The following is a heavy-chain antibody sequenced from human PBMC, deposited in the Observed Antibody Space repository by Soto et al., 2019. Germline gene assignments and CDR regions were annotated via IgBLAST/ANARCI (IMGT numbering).Heavy chain of an antibody. D-gene: IGHD6-13*01. J-gene: IGHJ4*02. CDR2: IWYDGSNK. CDR1: GVTFSSYG. CDR3: ARETDSSSWYLSMHY. Sequence: QVQLVESGGGVVQPGRSLRLSCAASGVTFSSYGMHWVRQAPGKGLEWVAVIWYDGSNKYYADSVKGRFTISRDNSKNTLYLQMNRLRAEDTAVYYCARETDSSSWYLSMHYWGQGTLVTVSS. V-gene: IGHV3-33*01.